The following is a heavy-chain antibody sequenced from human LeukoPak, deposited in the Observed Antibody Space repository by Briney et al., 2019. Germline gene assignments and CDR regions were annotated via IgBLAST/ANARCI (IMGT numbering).Heavy chain of an antibody. Sequence: GGSLRLSCAASGFTFSSYEMSWVRQAPGKGLEWVANIKQDGSEKYYVDSVKGRFTISRDNAKNSLYLQMNSLRAEDTAVYYCARVSSSSWYPDAFDIWGQGTMVTVSS. J-gene: IGHJ3*02. CDR2: IKQDGSEK. D-gene: IGHD6-13*01. CDR3: ARVSSSSWYPDAFDI. CDR1: GFTFSSYE. V-gene: IGHV3-7*01.